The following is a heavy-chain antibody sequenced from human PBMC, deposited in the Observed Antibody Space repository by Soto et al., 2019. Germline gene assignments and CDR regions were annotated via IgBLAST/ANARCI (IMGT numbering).Heavy chain of an antibody. CDR2: INSDGSSA. V-gene: IGHV3-74*01. Sequence: GGSLRLSCAASGFTLSTYWMHWVRQVPGKGLVWVSRINSDGSSASYADSVRGRFTISRDNAENTLYLQMNSLRAEDTAVYYCVRENDTWFDPWGQGALVTVSS. J-gene: IGHJ5*02. CDR1: GFTLSTYW. CDR3: VRENDTWFDP.